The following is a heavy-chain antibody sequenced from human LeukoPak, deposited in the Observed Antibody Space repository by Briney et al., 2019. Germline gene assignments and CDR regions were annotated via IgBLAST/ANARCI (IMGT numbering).Heavy chain of an antibody. D-gene: IGHD4-23*01. Sequence: GGSLRLSCAASGFTFSSYSMNWVRQAPGKGLEWVTVIYSGGSTYYADSVKGRFTISRDNSKNTLYLQMNRLRAEDTAVYYCARKVTPPLDAFDVWGQGTMVTVSS. CDR3: ARKVTPPLDAFDV. V-gene: IGHV3-66*01. J-gene: IGHJ3*01. CDR1: GFTFSSYS. CDR2: IYSGGST.